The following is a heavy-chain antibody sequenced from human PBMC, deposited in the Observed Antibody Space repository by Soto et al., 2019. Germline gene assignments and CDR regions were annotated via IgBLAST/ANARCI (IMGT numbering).Heavy chain of an antibody. D-gene: IGHD5-12*01. Sequence: PSETLSLTCTVSGGSISSYYWSWIRQPPGKGLEWIGYIYYSGSTNYNPSLKSRVTISVDTSKNQFSLKLSSVTAADTAVYYCARRGYSGYDYYYYYYYMDVWGKGTTVTVSS. J-gene: IGHJ6*03. CDR1: GGSISSYY. CDR3: ARRGYSGYDYYYYYYYMDV. V-gene: IGHV4-59*01. CDR2: IYYSGST.